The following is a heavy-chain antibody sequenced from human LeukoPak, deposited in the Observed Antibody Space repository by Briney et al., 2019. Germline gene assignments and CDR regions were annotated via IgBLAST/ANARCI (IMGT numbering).Heavy chain of an antibody. CDR3: ARRGWDRPFDY. Sequence: SETLSLTCTVSGGSISSYYWSWIRQPPGKGLEWIGSIYYRGNTYYNPSLKSRLTMSVDTSKNQFSLKLSSVTAADTAVYYCARRGWDRPFDYWGQGTLVTVSS. V-gene: IGHV4-59*04. CDR1: GGSISSYY. J-gene: IGHJ4*02. CDR2: IYYRGNT. D-gene: IGHD6-19*01.